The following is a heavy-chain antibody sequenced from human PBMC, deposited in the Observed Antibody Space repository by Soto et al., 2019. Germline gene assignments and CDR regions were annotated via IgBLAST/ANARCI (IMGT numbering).Heavy chain of an antibody. CDR3: ARAYDSSGYGFDP. D-gene: IGHD3-22*01. V-gene: IGHV4-31*03. J-gene: IGHJ5*02. CDR1: GGSIISGGYY. CDR2: IYYSGST. Sequence: SETLSLTCTVSGGSIISGGYYWSWIRQHPGKGLEWIGYIYYSGSTYYNPSLKSRVTISVDTSKNQFSLKLSSVTAADTAVYYCARAYDSSGYGFDPWGQGTLVTVSS.